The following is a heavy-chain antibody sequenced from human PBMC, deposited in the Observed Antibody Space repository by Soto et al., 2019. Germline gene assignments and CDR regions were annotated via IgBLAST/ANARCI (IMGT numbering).Heavy chain of an antibody. CDR3: AKIKQGYFDY. CDR1: GFIFDNYA. CDR2: ISGGGSAT. Sequence: EVQLLESGGGLVQPGGSLRLSCEASGFIFDNYAMSWVRQAPGKGLEWISTISGGGSATFYADSVKGRFTISGDSSKSTMYLQMHSLRAEDTAIYYCAKIKQGYFDYWGQGTQVIVSS. V-gene: IGHV3-23*01. J-gene: IGHJ4*02.